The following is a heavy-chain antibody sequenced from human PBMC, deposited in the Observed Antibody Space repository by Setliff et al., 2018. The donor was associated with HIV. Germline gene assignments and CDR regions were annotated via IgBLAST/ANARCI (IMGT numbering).Heavy chain of an antibody. CDR1: GFTFSTFA. CDR2: ISYDGSRT. D-gene: IGHD3-16*02. Sequence: QPGGSLRLSCVASGFTFSTFAMHWVRQAPGKGPEWVSVISYDGSRTSYADSVKGRFTISRDNAKNFLYLQMNSLRAEDTAVYYCARVVVIWENGPNWFDPWGQGTLVTVSS. V-gene: IGHV3-30*07. J-gene: IGHJ5*02. CDR3: ARVVVIWENGPNWFDP.